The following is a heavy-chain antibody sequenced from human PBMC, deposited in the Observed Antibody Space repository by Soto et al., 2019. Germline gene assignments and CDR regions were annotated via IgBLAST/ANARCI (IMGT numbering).Heavy chain of an antibody. J-gene: IGHJ4*02. CDR2: IIPIFGTA. CDR1: GGTFSSYA. Sequence: ASVKVSCKASGGTFSSYAISWVRQAPGQGLEWMGGIIPIFGTANYAQKFQGRVTITADESTSTAYMELSSLRSEDTAVYYCARDRIAAAGTMTPLDYWGQGTLVTVS. CDR3: ARDRIAAAGTMTPLDY. V-gene: IGHV1-69*13. D-gene: IGHD6-13*01.